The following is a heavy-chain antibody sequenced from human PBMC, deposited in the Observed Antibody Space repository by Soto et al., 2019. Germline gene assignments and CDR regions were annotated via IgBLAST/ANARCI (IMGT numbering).Heavy chain of an antibody. CDR1: GGSISSGGYY. J-gene: IGHJ3*02. V-gene: IGHV4-31*03. CDR3: ARVPSSGSLGDDAFDI. Sequence: PSETLSLTCSVSGGSISSGGYYWSWIRQHPGKGLEWIGYIYYSGSTYYNPSLKSRVTISVDTSKNQFSLKLSSVTAADTAVYYCARVPSSGSLGDDAFDIWGQGTTVTVSS. D-gene: IGHD3-22*01. CDR2: IYYSGST.